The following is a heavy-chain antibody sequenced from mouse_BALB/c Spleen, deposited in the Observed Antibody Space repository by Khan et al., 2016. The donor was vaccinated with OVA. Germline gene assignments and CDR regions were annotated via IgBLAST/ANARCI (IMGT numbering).Heavy chain of an antibody. CDR1: GFTFSDYG. CDR3: GRGGKGGFAY. V-gene: IGHV5-15*02. J-gene: IGHJ3*01. Sequence: EVELVESGGGLVQPGGSRKLSCAASGFTFSDYGMAWVRQAPGKGPEWVAFVSSLAYNFYYADTVTGRFTISRENAKKTLYLEMSSLRSEDTAMYYCGRGGKGGFAYWGQGTLVTVSA. CDR2: VSSLAYNF.